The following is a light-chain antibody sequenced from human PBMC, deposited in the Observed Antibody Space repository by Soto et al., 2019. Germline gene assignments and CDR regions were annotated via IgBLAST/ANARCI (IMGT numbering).Light chain of an antibody. CDR2: KAS. J-gene: IGKJ4*01. CDR1: QSISTW. Sequence: DIQMTQSPSTLSASVGDRVTITCRASQSISTWLAWYQQKPGKAPKLLLYKASSLEGGVPSRFSGSGSGTEFNITISSLQPDDFATDYCQQYNSYPLTFGGGTTVDIE. CDR3: QQYNSYPLT. V-gene: IGKV1-5*03.